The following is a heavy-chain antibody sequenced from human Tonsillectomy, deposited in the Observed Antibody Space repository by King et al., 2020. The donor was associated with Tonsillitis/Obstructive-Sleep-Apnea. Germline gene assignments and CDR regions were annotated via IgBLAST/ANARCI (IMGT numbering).Heavy chain of an antibody. Sequence: VQLVESGGGVVQPGRSLRLSCAASGFTFSSYAMHWVRQAPGKGLEWVAVISYDGSNKYYADSVKGRFTISRDNSKNTLYLQMNSLRAEETAWYYCAREMGYCSSTSCYPRANYYYYGMAVWGQGTTVTVSS. CDR2: ISYDGSNK. CDR1: GFTFSSYA. CDR3: AREMGYCSSTSCYPRANYYYYGMAV. V-gene: IGHV3-30*04. D-gene: IGHD2-2*01. J-gene: IGHJ6*02.